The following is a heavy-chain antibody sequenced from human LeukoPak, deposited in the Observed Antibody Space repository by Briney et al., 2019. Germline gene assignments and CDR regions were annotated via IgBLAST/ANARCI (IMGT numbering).Heavy chain of an antibody. CDR3: ASGGDFASDGLDI. D-gene: IGHD2-21*02. CDR2: INSEGSSI. Sequence: GGSLGLSCAASGFTFSRYWMHWVRQVPGKGLVWVSRINSEGSSISYADSVKGRFSISRDNAKNTLFLQMNSLRGDDTAVYFCASGGDFASDGLDIWGQGSMVTVS. V-gene: IGHV3-74*01. CDR1: GFTFSRYW. J-gene: IGHJ3*02.